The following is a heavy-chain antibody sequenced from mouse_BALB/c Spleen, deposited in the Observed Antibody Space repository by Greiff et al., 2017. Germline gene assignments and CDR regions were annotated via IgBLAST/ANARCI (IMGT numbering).Heavy chain of an antibody. D-gene: IGHD4-1*01. J-gene: IGHJ2*01. Sequence: EVQLQQSGPDLVKPGASVKISCKASGYSFTGYYMHWVKQSHGKSLEWIGYISCYNGATSYNQKFKGKATFTVDTSSSTAYMQFNSLTSEDSAVYYCARGLTGYYFDYWGQGTTLTVSS. V-gene: IGHV1S30*01. CDR3: ARGLTGYYFDY. CDR1: GYSFTGYY. CDR2: ISCYNGAT.